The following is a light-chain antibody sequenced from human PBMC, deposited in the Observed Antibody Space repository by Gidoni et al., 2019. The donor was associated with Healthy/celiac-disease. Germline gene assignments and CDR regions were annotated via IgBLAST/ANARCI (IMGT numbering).Light chain of an antibody. CDR3: QQSYSTPPWT. CDR2: AAS. V-gene: IGKV1-39*01. Sequence: DIKMTQSPSSLSASVGDRVTITCRASQSISSYLNWYQQKPGKAPKLLIYAASSLQSGVPSRFSGSGSGTDFTLTISSLQPEDFATYYCQQSYSTPPWTFXXXTKVEIK. J-gene: IGKJ1*01. CDR1: QSISSY.